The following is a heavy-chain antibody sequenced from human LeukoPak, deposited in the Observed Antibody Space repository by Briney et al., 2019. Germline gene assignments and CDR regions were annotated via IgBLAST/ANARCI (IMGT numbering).Heavy chain of an antibody. J-gene: IGHJ6*02. CDR3: ARCKYSSSPYYGMDV. CDR1: GYTFTSYN. V-gene: IGHV1-3*01. CDR2: INAGNGNT. D-gene: IGHD6-6*01. Sequence: ASVKVSCKASGYTFTSYNINWVRQAPGQRLEWMGWINAGNGNTKYSQKFQGRVTITRDTSASTAYMELSSLRSEDTAVYYCARCKYSSSPYYGMDVWGQGTTVTVSS.